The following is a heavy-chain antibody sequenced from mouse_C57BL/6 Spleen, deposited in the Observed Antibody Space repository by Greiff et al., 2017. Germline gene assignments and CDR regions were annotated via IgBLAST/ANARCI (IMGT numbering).Heavy chain of an antibody. J-gene: IGHJ3*01. V-gene: IGHV2-6*01. CDR2: IWGVGSQ. CDR3: ASECYEGPWVAY. D-gene: IGHD2-3*01. CDR1: GFSLTSYG. Sequence: VQGVESGPGLVAPSQSLSITCTVSGFSLTSYGVDWVRQSPGKGLEWLGVIWGVGSQNSNSALKSRLSISKDNSKSQGFLKMNSLQTDDTAMYYCASECYEGPWVAYWGQGTLVTVSA.